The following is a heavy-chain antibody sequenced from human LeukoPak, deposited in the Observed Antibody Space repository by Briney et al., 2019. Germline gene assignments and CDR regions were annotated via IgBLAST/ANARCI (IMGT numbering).Heavy chain of an antibody. CDR3: ASLWKLPGGN. D-gene: IGHD5-24*01. J-gene: IGHJ1*01. V-gene: IGHV3-48*03. Sequence: PGGSLRLSCAAFGFTFSNYEMNWVRQAPGKGLEWVSYIGNSGSTKYADSVRGRFTISRDNTKSSVYLQMNSLRVEDTAVYYCASLWKLPGGNWGRGTLVTVSS. CDR1: GFTFSNYE. CDR2: IGNSGST.